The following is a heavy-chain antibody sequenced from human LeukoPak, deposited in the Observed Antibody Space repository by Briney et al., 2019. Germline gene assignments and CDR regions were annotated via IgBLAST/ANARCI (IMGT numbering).Heavy chain of an antibody. CDR3: ASTPVRSDCGGDCYSAYFDY. CDR1: GGSISSHY. CDR2: IYYSGST. D-gene: IGHD2-21*02. V-gene: IGHV4-59*11. J-gene: IGHJ4*02. Sequence: SETLSLTCTVSGGSISSHYWSWIRQPPGKGLEWIGYIYYSGSTNYNPSLKSRVTISVDTSKNQFSLKLSSVTAADTAVYYCASTPVRSDCGGDCYSAYFDYWGQGTLVTVSS.